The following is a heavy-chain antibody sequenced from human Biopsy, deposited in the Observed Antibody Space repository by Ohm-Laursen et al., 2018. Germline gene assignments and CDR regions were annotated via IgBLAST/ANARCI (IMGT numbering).Heavy chain of an antibody. CDR3: ARGSNEYGGLYFPH. V-gene: IGHV4-59*11. CDR1: GGSFTGHY. D-gene: IGHD4-23*01. J-gene: IGHJ1*01. Sequence: GTLSLTCIVSGGSFTGHYRTWIRQPPGKGLEWIGHISHTGYTSYKSSLKSRVTISLDTSRKHFSLRLTSLAAADTAVYYCARGSNEYGGLYFPHWGQGTPVTVSS. CDR2: ISHTGYT.